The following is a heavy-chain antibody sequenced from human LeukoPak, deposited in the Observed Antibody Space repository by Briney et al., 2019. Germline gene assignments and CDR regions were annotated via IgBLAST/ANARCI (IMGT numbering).Heavy chain of an antibody. J-gene: IGHJ3*02. CDR1: GYTFTSYD. Sequence: ASVKVSCKASGYTFTSYDINWVRQATGQGLEWMGWMNPNSGNTGYAQKFQGRVTMTRDTSISTAYMELSRLRSDDTAMYYCARAHYLNDAFDIWGQGTMVTVSS. CDR3: ARAHYLNDAFDI. D-gene: IGHD3-10*01. CDR2: MNPNSGNT. V-gene: IGHV1-8*01.